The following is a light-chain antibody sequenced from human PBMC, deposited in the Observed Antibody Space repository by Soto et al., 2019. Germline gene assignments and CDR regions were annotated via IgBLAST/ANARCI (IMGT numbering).Light chain of an antibody. V-gene: IGKV3-11*01. J-gene: IGKJ2*01. CDR1: QSVSSH. Sequence: EVVLTQSPATLPLSPGERATLSCRASQSVSSHLAWYQQKPGQAPRLLIYDASNRATGIPGRFSGSGSGTDFTLTISSLEPEDFAVYYCQQRSNGPAYTFGQGTRLDIK. CDR2: DAS. CDR3: QQRSNGPAYT.